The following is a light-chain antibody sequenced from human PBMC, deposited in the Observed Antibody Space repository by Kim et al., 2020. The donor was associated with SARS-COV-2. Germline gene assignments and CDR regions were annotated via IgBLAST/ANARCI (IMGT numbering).Light chain of an antibody. V-gene: IGLV3-1*01. J-gene: IGLJ1*01. CDR2: QDN. Sequence: VSPGQIASITCSGDKLGDTYACWYQQKPGQSPVLVIYQDNKRPSGIPERFSGSNSGNTATLTISGTQAMDEADYYCQAWDSSTYVFGTGTKVTVL. CDR3: QAWDSSTYV. CDR1: KLGDTY.